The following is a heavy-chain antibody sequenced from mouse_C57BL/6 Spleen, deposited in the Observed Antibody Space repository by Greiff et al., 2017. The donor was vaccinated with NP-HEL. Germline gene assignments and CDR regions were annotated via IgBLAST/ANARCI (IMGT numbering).Heavy chain of an antibody. J-gene: IGHJ2*01. CDR3: ARSGYDYPGGNLDY. CDR2: INPNNGGT. D-gene: IGHD2-4*01. CDR1: GYTFTDYN. Sequence: EVQLQQSGPELVKPGASVKIPCKASGYTFTDYNMDWVKQSPGKSLEWIGDINPNNGGTIYNQKFKGKATLTVDKSSSTAYMELRSLTSEDTAVYYCARSGYDYPGGNLDYWGQGTTLTVSS. V-gene: IGHV1-18*01.